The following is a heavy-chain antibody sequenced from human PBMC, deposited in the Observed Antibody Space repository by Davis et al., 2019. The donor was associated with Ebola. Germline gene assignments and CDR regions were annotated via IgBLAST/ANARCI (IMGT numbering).Heavy chain of an antibody. Sequence: PVKVSCKASGGTFSSYAISWVRQAPGQGLEWMGWISAYNGNTNYAQKLQGRVTMTTDTSTSTAYMELRSLRSDDTAVYYCARRPHRGWYNYWGQGTLVTVSS. J-gene: IGHJ4*02. V-gene: IGHV1-18*01. CDR1: GGTFSSYA. CDR3: ARRPHRGWYNY. CDR2: ISAYNGNT. D-gene: IGHD6-19*01.